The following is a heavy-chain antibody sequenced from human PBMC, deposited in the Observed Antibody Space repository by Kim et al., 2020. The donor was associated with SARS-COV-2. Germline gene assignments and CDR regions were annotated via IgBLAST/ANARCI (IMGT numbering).Heavy chain of an antibody. D-gene: IGHD2-15*01. Sequence: DYARSVKGRISINAETSKVQFSLQLNSVTPEDTAVYYCARDGSPSIGYFDLWGRGTLVTVSS. CDR3: ARDGSPSIGYFDL. J-gene: IGHJ2*01. V-gene: IGHV6-1*01.